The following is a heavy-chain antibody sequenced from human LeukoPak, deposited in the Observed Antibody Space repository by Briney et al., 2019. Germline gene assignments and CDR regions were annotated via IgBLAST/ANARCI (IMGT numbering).Heavy chain of an antibody. CDR2: IIGNGVST. Sequence: PGGSLRLSCVASGFTFRSYAMYWVRRTPGKGLEYVSVIIGNGVSTHYATSVKGRFSISRDNSKNTLYLQMGSLRGEDMGVYYCARDASDIVAVPAAVGPFDLWGQGTLVTVSS. D-gene: IGHD2-2*01. J-gene: IGHJ4*02. CDR3: ARDASDIVAVPAAVGPFDL. V-gene: IGHV3-64*01. CDR1: GFTFRSYA.